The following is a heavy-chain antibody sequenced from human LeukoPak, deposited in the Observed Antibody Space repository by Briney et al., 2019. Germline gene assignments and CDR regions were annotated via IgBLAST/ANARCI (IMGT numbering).Heavy chain of an antibody. CDR3: ARQHGLAAADRYFDL. CDR1: GYSFTSYW. CDR2: IYPGDSDT. Sequence: GESLKISCKGSGYSFTSYWIAWVRQMPGKGLEWMGIIYPGDSDTTYSPSFQGQVTISADKSISTAYLQWSSLKASDTAMYYCARQHGLAAADRYFDLWGRGTLVTVSS. V-gene: IGHV5-51*01. J-gene: IGHJ2*01. D-gene: IGHD6-13*01.